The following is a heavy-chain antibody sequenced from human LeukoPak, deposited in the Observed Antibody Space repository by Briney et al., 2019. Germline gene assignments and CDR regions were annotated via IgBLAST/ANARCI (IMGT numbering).Heavy chain of an antibody. V-gene: IGHV1-18*01. CDR2: ISAYNGNT. Sequence: ASVKVSCKASGYTFTSYGISWVRQAPGQGLEWMGWISAYNGNTNYAQKLQGRVTMTTDTSTSTAYMELRSLRSDDSAVYYCARDGTGYSSGYYYWYFDLWGRGTLVTVSS. J-gene: IGHJ2*01. CDR1: GYTFTSYG. CDR3: ARDGTGYSSGYYYWYFDL. D-gene: IGHD6-19*01.